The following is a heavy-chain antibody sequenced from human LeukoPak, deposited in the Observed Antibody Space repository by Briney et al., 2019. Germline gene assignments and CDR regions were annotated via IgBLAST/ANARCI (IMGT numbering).Heavy chain of an antibody. D-gene: IGHD1-26*01. CDR3: ARAGEWELLRAFDI. CDR1: GFTFSSYW. J-gene: IGHJ3*02. V-gene: IGHV3-7*01. Sequence: PGGSLRLSCAASGFTFSSYWMSWVRQAPGKGLEWVANIKQDGSEKYYVDSVKGRFTISRDNAKNSLYLQMNSLRAEDTAVYYCARAGEWELLRAFDIWGQGTMVTVSS. CDR2: IKQDGSEK.